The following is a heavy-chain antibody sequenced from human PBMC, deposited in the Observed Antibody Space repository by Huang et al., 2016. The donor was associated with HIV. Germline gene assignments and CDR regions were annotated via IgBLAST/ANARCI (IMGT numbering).Heavy chain of an antibody. CDR2: ISDDGSRK. V-gene: IGHV3-30*03. CDR1: GFIFRRYG. Sequence: QAQVVESGGGVVQPGRSLGLSCAASGFIFRRYGMYWVRQAPGKGLEWVAIISDDGSRKDYGDSLKGRFTISRDNSKNTLFLQMNSLRVEDTAVYYCAPYSNYADWGQGTLVTVSS. CDR3: APYSNYAD. J-gene: IGHJ4*02. D-gene: IGHD4-4*01.